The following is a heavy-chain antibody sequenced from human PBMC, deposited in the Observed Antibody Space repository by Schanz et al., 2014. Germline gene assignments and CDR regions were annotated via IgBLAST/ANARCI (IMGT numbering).Heavy chain of an antibody. Sequence: EVQLVESGGGLVQPGGSLRLSCAASRFTFSDYWMSWVRQAPGKGLEWVANMNQDGSVKNYVDSVKGRFTISRDNAKNSLYLQMNSLRAEDTAVYYCAKIRYDSSGYYLPYYGMDVWGQGTTVIVSS. V-gene: IGHV3-7*01. CDR2: MNQDGSVK. D-gene: IGHD3-22*01. CDR1: RFTFSDYW. CDR3: AKIRYDSSGYYLPYYGMDV. J-gene: IGHJ6*02.